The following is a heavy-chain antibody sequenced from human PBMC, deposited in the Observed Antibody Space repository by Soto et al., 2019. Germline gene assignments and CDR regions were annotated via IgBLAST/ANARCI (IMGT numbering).Heavy chain of an antibody. CDR2: ISGSGGST. D-gene: IGHD3-3*01. CDR1: GFTFSSYA. V-gene: IGHV3-23*01. J-gene: IGHJ4*02. Sequence: EVQLLESGGGLVQPGGSLRLSCAASGFTFSSYAMSWVRQAPGKGLEWVSAISGSGGSTYYADSVKGRFTISRDNSKNTVFLQMNRLRAEDTAVYYCAKDLSYDFWSGYPPDYWGQGTLVTVSS. CDR3: AKDLSYDFWSGYPPDY.